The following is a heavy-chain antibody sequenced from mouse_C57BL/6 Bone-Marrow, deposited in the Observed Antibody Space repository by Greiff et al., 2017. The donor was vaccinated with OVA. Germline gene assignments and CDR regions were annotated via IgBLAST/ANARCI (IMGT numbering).Heavy chain of an antibody. J-gene: IGHJ2*01. D-gene: IGHD2-4*01. CDR1: GFTFSSYG. CDR2: ISSGGSYT. V-gene: IGHV5-6*01. Sequence: EVKLMESGGDLVKPGGSLKLSCAASGFTFSSYGMSWVRQTPDKRLEWVATISSGGSYTYYPDSVKGRFTISRDNAKNTLYLQMSSLKSEDTAMYYCSCDYDGYWGQGTTLTVSS. CDR3: SCDYDGY.